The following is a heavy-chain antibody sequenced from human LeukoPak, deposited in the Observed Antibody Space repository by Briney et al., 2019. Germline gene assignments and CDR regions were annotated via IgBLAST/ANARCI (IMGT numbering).Heavy chain of an antibody. V-gene: IGHV3-15*01. J-gene: IGHJ6*03. D-gene: IGHD5-18*01. CDR3: ARDSGYSYGRDYYMDV. Sequence: PGGSLRLSCAASGFTFSNAWMSWVRQAPGKGLEWVGRIKSKTDGGTTGYAAPVKGRFTISRDDSKNTLYLQMNSLRAEDTAVYYCARDSGYSYGRDYYMDVWGKGTTVTVSS. CDR2: IKSKTDGGTT. CDR1: GFTFSNAW.